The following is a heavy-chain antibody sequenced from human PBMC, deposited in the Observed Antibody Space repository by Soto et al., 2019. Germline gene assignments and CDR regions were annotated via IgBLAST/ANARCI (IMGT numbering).Heavy chain of an antibody. CDR2: IWYDGSNK. CDR3: ARDFPSSSGWSPGWFAP. Sequence: QVQLVESGGGVVQPGRSLRLSCAASGFTFSSYGMHWVRQAPGKGLEWVAVIWYDGSNKYYADSVKGRFTISRDNSKNXXLLQLHSPRSDDQAVYYWARDFPSSSGWSPGWFAPWGQGTLVTVSS. D-gene: IGHD6-19*01. CDR1: GFTFSSYG. J-gene: IGHJ5*02. V-gene: IGHV3-33*01.